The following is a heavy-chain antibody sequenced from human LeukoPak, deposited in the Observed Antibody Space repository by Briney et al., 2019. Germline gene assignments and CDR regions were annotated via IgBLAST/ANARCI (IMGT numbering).Heavy chain of an antibody. CDR1: GFTFSSYS. D-gene: IGHD4-17*01. Sequence: PGGSLRLSCAASGFTFSSYSMNWVRQAPGKGLEWVSYISSSSSTIYYADSVKGRFTISRDNAKNSLYLQMNSLRAEDTAVYYCARDLDYGDYLNWFDPWGQGTLVTVSS. V-gene: IGHV3-48*04. J-gene: IGHJ5*02. CDR2: ISSSSSTI. CDR3: ARDLDYGDYLNWFDP.